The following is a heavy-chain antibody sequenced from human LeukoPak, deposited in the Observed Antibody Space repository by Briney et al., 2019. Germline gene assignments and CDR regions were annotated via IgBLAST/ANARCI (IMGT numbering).Heavy chain of an antibody. J-gene: IGHJ4*02. D-gene: IGHD2-15*01. CDR3: ARDNPPYWNGGSCYSY. V-gene: IGHV1-69*04. CDR1: GGTFSSYA. CDR2: IIHIRCVT. Sequence: GASVKVSCKASGGTFSSYAYSWVRQPPGQGLEWRGRIIHIRCVTNNAQTFQGRVPVTADETKCTVYMDLHILRSSDTAMYNSARDNPPYWNGGSCYSYWGEGTLVTVSA.